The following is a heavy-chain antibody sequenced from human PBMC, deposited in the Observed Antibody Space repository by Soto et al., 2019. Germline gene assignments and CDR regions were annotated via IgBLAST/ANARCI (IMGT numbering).Heavy chain of an antibody. CDR1: GDSITNNHW. CDR2: IYHTGHA. Sequence: SETLSLTCTVYGDSITNNHWWTWVRQSPGKGPEMIGEIYHTGHANYNPSLNSRVTISVDKSKNQFSLTLNSVTAADTAVYYCASKLGPYYYGLDVWGQGTTVTVSS. V-gene: IGHV4-4*02. J-gene: IGHJ6*02. CDR3: ASKLGPYYYGLDV. D-gene: IGHD3-16*01.